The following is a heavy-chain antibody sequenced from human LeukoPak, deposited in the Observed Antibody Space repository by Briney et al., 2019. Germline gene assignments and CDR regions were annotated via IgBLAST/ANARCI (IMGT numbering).Heavy chain of an antibody. D-gene: IGHD4-11*01. J-gene: IGHJ4*02. CDR2: ISGSGGST. CDR1: GFTFSSYA. Sequence: AGGSLRLSCAASGFTFSSYAMSWVRQASGKGLEWVSAISGSGGSTFYADSVKGRFTLSRDNSKNTLYLQMNSLRAEDTAVYYCAKNPPYSNYFDYWGQGTLVTVSS. V-gene: IGHV3-23*01. CDR3: AKNPPYSNYFDY.